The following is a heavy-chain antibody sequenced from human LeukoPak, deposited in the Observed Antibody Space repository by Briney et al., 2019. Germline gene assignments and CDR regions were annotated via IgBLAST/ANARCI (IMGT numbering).Heavy chain of an antibody. Sequence: GGSLRLSCAASGFTFSSYWMSWVRQAPGKGLEWVANIKQDGSEKYYVDSVKGRFTISRDNAKNSLYLQMNSLRAEDTAVYYCAKGPSIAARPGYFDLWGRGTLVTVSS. CDR1: GFTFSSYW. D-gene: IGHD6-6*01. V-gene: IGHV3-7*03. CDR2: IKQDGSEK. CDR3: AKGPSIAARPGYFDL. J-gene: IGHJ2*01.